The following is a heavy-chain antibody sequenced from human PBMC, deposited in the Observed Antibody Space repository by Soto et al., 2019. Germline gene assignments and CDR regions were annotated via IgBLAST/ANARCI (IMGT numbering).Heavy chain of an antibody. CDR3: ARQGMPRSAFDI. Sequence: SETLSLTCTVSGGSISSYYWSWIRQPPGKGLEWIGYIYYSGSTNYNPSLKSRVTIPVDTSKNQFSLKLSSVTAADTAVYYCARQGMPRSAFDIWGQGTMVTVSS. D-gene: IGHD2-2*01. V-gene: IGHV4-59*01. CDR1: GGSISSYY. J-gene: IGHJ3*02. CDR2: IYYSGST.